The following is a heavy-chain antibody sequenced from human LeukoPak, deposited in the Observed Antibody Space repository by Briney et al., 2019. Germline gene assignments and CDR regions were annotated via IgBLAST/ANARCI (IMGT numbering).Heavy chain of an antibody. CDR3: ARVKYGSGSDDY. CDR1: GFTFSSYE. J-gene: IGHJ4*02. CDR2: ISSSGSTI. D-gene: IGHD3-10*01. Sequence: TGGSLRLSCAASGFTFSSYEMNWVRQAPGKGLEWVSYISSSGSTIYYADSVKGRFTISRDNAKNSLYLQMNSLRAEDTAVYYCARVKYGSGSDDYWGQGTPVTVSS. V-gene: IGHV3-48*03.